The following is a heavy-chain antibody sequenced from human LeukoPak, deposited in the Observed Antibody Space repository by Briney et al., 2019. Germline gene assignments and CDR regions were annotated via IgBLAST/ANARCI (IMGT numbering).Heavy chain of an antibody. CDR1: GGTFSSYA. D-gene: IGHD3-22*01. CDR2: IIPIFGTA. V-gene: IGHV1-69*13. Sequence: ASVKVSCKASGGTFSSYAISWVRQAPGQGLEWMGGIIPIFGTANYAQKFQGRVTITADESTSTAYMELSSLRSEDTAVYYCARDRHYYDSSGYYPDAFDIWGQGTMVTVSS. J-gene: IGHJ3*02. CDR3: ARDRHYYDSSGYYPDAFDI.